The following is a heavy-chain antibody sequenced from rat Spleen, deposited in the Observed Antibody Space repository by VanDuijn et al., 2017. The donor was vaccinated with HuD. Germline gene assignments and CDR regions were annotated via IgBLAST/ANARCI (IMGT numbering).Heavy chain of an antibody. Sequence: QVQMKETGPGLVQTTQTLTVTCTVSGFSLTSSGVHWVRQAPGKGLEWMGIMWGDGSTNYNPVLKSRLSISRDTSKSQVFLTMNSLQTDDTAVYYCFLSGEGYWGQGVMVTVSS. CDR1: GFSLTSSG. D-gene: IGHD1-1*01. CDR3: FLSGEGY. J-gene: IGHJ2*01. V-gene: IGHV2-77*01. CDR2: MWGDGST.